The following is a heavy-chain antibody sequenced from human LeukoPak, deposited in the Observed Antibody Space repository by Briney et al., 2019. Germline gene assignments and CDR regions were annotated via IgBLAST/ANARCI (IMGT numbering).Heavy chain of an antibody. D-gene: IGHD3-22*01. CDR1: GFTFTSYA. Sequence: GGTLRLSCAASGFTFTSYAMHWVRQTPGNGLEWVAVISYDGSNKYYADSVKGRFTISRDNSRNTLYLQMNSLRAEDTAVYYCARDRHDSSDVDYWGQGTLVTVSS. CDR2: ISYDGSNK. V-gene: IGHV3-30*04. J-gene: IGHJ4*02. CDR3: ARDRHDSSDVDY.